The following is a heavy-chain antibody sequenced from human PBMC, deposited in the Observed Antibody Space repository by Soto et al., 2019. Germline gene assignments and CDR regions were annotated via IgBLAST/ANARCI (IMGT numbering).Heavy chain of an antibody. CDR2: ISGSGDDI. Sequence: SLRLSCAASGFPFSSYAMSWVRQAPGKGLEWVSGISGSGDDIYYADSMKGRFTISRDNPKNTLYLQMNSLRAEDTAIYYCAKDRLAGNFDYWGQGTQVTVSS. CDR1: GFPFSSYA. V-gene: IGHV3-23*01. CDR3: AKDRLAGNFDY. J-gene: IGHJ4*02.